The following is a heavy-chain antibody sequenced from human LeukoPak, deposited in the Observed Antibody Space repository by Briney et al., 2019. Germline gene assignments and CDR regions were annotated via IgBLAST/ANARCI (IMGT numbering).Heavy chain of an antibody. CDR2: ISSSGST. D-gene: IGHD6-13*01. V-gene: IGHV4-61*02. CDR1: GDSISSGDYY. CDR3: YRFPIPTGAAAGLGPQGLDV. J-gene: IGHJ6*04. Sequence: SETLSLTCTVSGDSISSGDYYWSWIRQPAGKGLEWIGRISSSGSTNYNPSLKSRVTISVDTSKNQFSLKLSSVTAADTAVYYCYRFPIPTGAAAGLGPQGLDVWGKGTTVTVSS.